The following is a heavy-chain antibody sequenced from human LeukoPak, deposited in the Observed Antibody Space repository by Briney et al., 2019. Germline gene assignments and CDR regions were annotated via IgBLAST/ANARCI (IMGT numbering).Heavy chain of an antibody. CDR3: ARHVHYYYYMDV. CDR1: GGSFSDYY. Sequence: SETLSLTCAVYGGSFSDYYWSWIRQPPGKGLEWIGEINHSGSTNYNPSLQSRVTISVDTSKNQFSLKLSSVTAADTAVYYCARHVHYYYYMDVWGKGTTVTISS. V-gene: IGHV4-34*01. D-gene: IGHD2-8*01. CDR2: INHSGST. J-gene: IGHJ6*03.